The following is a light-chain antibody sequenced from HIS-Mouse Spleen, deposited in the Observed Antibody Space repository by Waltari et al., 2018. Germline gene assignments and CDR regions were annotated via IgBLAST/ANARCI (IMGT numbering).Light chain of an antibody. Sequence: SYELTQPPSVSVSPGQTARITCSGDALPTKYAYWYQQKSGQAPVLVIYEDRKRPSGIPERFSVSSSGTMASLTISGAQVEDEADYYCYSTDSSGNHRVFGGGTKLTVL. CDR1: ALPTKY. CDR3: YSTDSSGNHRV. J-gene: IGLJ2*01. CDR2: EDR. V-gene: IGLV3-10*01.